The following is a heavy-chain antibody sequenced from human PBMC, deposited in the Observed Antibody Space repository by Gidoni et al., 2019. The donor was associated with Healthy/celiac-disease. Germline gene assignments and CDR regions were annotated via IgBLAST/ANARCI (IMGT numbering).Heavy chain of an antibody. CDR3: AREGGGIAASPYFDY. CDR1: GFTFSSYG. CDR2: IWYDGSNK. D-gene: IGHD6-13*01. J-gene: IGHJ4*02. V-gene: IGHV3-33*01. Sequence: QVQLVESGGGVVQPGRSLRLSCAASGFTFSSYGMHWVRQAPGKGLEWVAVIWYDGSNKYYADSVKGRFTISRDNSKNTLYLQMNSLRAEDTAVYYCAREGGGIAASPYFDYWGQGTLVTVSS.